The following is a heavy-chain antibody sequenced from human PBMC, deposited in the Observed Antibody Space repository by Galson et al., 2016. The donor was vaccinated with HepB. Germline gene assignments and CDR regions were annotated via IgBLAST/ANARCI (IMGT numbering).Heavy chain of an antibody. CDR3: AKVATPNRNYENWFDSWAFDY. J-gene: IGHJ4*02. CDR1: GFTFINYA. D-gene: IGHD4-11*01. V-gene: IGHV3-33*06. CDR2: IWYDGTSK. Sequence: SLRLSCAASGFTFINYAMTWVRQAPGKGLEWVAVIWYDGTSKYYVDSVKGRFTISRDNSKNTLNLQMNSLRAEDTAVYYCAKVATPNRNYENWFDSWAFDYWGQGTLVTVSS.